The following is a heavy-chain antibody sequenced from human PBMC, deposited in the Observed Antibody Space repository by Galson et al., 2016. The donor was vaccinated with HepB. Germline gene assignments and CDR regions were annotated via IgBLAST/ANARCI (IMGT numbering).Heavy chain of an antibody. CDR3: ASDTLVVSRGVIFYMDA. CDR2: ISGSYYT. CDR1: GFPFSSYS. Sequence: SLRLSCAASGFPFSSYSMNWVRQAPGKGLEWVSSISGSYYTNYADSVQGRFTISRDNAKNSVYLQINSLRAEDTAVYYCASDTLVVSRGVIFYMDAWGKGTPATVAS. V-gene: IGHV3-21*01. D-gene: IGHD3-10*01. J-gene: IGHJ6*03.